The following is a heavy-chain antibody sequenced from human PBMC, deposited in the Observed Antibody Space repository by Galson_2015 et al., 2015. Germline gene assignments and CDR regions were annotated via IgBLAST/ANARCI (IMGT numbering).Heavy chain of an antibody. V-gene: IGHV3-21*01. CDR1: GFTFRTYS. J-gene: IGHJ4*02. CDR3: TRDPDSLYCSGGSCYSGDLDY. D-gene: IGHD2-15*01. CDR2: ISSSSSYI. Sequence: SLRLSCAASGFTFRTYSMNWVRQAPGKGLEWVSSISSSSSYIYYADSVKGRFTISRDNAKNSLFLQMNSLRAEDTAIYYCTRDPDSLYCSGGSCYSGDLDYWGQGTLVTVSS.